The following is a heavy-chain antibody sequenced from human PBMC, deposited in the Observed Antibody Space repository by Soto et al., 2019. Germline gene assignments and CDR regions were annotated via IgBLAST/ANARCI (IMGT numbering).Heavy chain of an antibody. CDR3: ARDRVYYNSGYYYDYGMDV. V-gene: IGHV3-48*03. CDR1: GFTFSSYE. CDR2: ISSGGTTI. Sequence: GGSLRLSCAASGFTFSSYEMNWVRQAPGKGLEWVSYISSGGTTIYYADSVKGRFTISRDNAKNSLYLQMKSLRAEDTAVYYCARDRVYYNSGYYYDYGMDVWGQGTTVTVSS. J-gene: IGHJ6*02. D-gene: IGHD3-22*01.